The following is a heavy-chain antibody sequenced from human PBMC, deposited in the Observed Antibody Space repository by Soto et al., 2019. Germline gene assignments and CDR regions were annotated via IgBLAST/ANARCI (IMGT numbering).Heavy chain of an antibody. Sequence: GGSLRLSCAASGFTFDDYAMHWVRQAPGKGLEWVSGISWNSGSIGYADSVKVRFTISRDNAKNSLYLQMNSLRTEDTALYYCAKARIGSVSYLYYGMDVLGQGTTVTVSS. V-gene: IGHV3-9*01. CDR1: GFTFDDYA. CDR3: AKARIGSVSYLYYGMDV. J-gene: IGHJ6*02. D-gene: IGHD3-10*01. CDR2: ISWNSGSI.